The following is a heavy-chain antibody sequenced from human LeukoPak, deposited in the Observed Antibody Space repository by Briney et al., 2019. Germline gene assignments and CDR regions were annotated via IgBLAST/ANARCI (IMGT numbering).Heavy chain of an antibody. J-gene: IGHJ3*02. CDR3: ARVGYNWNDALAAFDI. Sequence: GGSLRLSCAAYGFTFSTYSGNWIRQAPGKGLEWVSSISTSSIYIYYADSVKGRFTISRDNAKKSVHLQMNSLRAEDTAVYYCARVGYNWNDALAAFDIWGQGTMVTVSS. CDR1: GFTFSTYS. CDR2: ISTSSIYI. V-gene: IGHV3-21*04. D-gene: IGHD1-1*01.